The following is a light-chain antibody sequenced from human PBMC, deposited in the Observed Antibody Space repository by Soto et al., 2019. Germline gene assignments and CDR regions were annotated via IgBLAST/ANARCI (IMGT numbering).Light chain of an antibody. V-gene: IGLV1-44*01. CDR1: SSNIGTSS. CDR2: TTN. Sequence: QSALTQPHSASGTPRQRLPISCSGSSSNIGTSSVHWFQQLPGTAPKLLISTTNQRPSGVPERFSGSKSGTSASLAISGLQSEDEADYYCAAWDDSLNGHVFGTGTKVTVL. J-gene: IGLJ1*01. CDR3: AAWDDSLNGHV.